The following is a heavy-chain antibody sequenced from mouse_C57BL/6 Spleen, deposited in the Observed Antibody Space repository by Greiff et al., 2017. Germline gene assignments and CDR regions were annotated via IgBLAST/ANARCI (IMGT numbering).Heavy chain of an antibody. CDR2: ISDGGSYT. Sequence: EVKLMESGGGLVKPGGSLKLSCAASGFTFSSYAMSWVRQTPEKRLEWVATISDGGSYTYYPDNVKGRFTISRDNAKNNLYLQMSHLKSEDTAMYYCARGGGNQYYYAMDYWGQGTSVTVSS. CDR3: ARGGGNQYYYAMDY. J-gene: IGHJ4*01. CDR1: GFTFSSYA. D-gene: IGHD2-1*01. V-gene: IGHV5-4*03.